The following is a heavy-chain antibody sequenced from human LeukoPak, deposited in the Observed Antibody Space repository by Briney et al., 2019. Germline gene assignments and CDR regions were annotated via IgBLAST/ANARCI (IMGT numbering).Heavy chain of an antibody. J-gene: IGHJ6*02. CDR1: AFTFNNYW. CDR2: IRGDASST. Sequence: GGSLGLSCVASAFTFNNYWMHWVRQAPGKGLVWVSRIRGDASSTNYADSVRGRFTISRDNAKNTVYLQMNSLRTEDTAVYYCARGLPNYYGMDVWGQGTTVTVSS. V-gene: IGHV3-74*01. CDR3: ARGLPNYYGMDV.